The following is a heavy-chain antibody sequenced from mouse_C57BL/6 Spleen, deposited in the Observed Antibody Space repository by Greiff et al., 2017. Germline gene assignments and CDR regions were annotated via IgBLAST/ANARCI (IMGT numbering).Heavy chain of an antibody. V-gene: IGHV1-26*01. CDR2: INPNNGGT. Sequence: EVQLQQSGPELVKPGASVKISCKASGYTFTDYYMNWVKQSHGKSLEWIGDINPNNGGTSYNQKFKGKATLTVDKSSSTAYMELRSLTSEDSAVYYCARGYYGSNWDFDVWGTGTTVTVSS. D-gene: IGHD1-1*01. CDR3: ARGYYGSNWDFDV. J-gene: IGHJ1*03. CDR1: GYTFTDYY.